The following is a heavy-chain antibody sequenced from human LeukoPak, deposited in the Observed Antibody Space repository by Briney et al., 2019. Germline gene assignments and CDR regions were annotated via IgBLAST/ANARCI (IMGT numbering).Heavy chain of an antibody. Sequence: ASVKVSCKASGYTFTSYAMHWVRQAPGQRLEWMGWINAGNGNTKYSQKFQGRVTSTRDTSASTAYMELSSLRSEDTAVYYCARGPLRWETTYYFDYWGQGTLVTVSS. CDR3: ARGPLRWETTYYFDY. CDR2: INAGNGNT. CDR1: GYTFTSYA. V-gene: IGHV1-3*01. J-gene: IGHJ4*02. D-gene: IGHD4-23*01.